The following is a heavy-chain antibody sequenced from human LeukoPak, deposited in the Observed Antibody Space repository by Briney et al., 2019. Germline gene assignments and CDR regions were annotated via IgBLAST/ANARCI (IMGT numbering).Heavy chain of an antibody. Sequence: GGSLRLSRAASGFPFDDYGMSWVRLAPGKGLEWVSGVSWNGAYTEYADSVRGRFTISRDNAKKSLYLQTNSLRVDDTALYYCARRKGPYGSGTYYDSWGQGTLVSVSS. CDR2: VSWNGAYT. CDR1: GFPFDDYG. CDR3: ARRKGPYGSGTYYDS. D-gene: IGHD3-10*01. J-gene: IGHJ4*02. V-gene: IGHV3-20*04.